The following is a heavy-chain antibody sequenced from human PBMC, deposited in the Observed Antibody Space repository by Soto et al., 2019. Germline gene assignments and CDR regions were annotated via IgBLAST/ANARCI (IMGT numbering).Heavy chain of an antibody. CDR2: ISYDGSNK. CDR1: GFTFSSYA. D-gene: IGHD2-21*02. Sequence: GGSLRLSCAASGFTFSSYAIHWVRQAPGKGLEWVAVISYDGSNKYYADSVKGRFTISRDNSKKTLYLQMNSLRDEDTAVYYCARDAYCGGDCYMYYFDYWGQGSLVTVSS. J-gene: IGHJ4*02. V-gene: IGHV3-30*04. CDR3: ARDAYCGGDCYMYYFDY.